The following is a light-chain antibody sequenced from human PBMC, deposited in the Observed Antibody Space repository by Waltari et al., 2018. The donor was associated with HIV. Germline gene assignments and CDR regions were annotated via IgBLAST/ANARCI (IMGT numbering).Light chain of an antibody. CDR3: QSYDSSLSGSHVV. CDR1: SSNIGAGYD. CDR2: GNS. J-gene: IGLJ2*01. Sequence: QSVLTQPPSVSGAPGQRVTISCTGSSSNIGAGYDVPWYQQLPGTAPKLLIYGNSNRPSGVPDRFSGSKSGTSASPAITGLQAEDEADYYCQSYDSSLSGSHVVFGGGTKLTVL. V-gene: IGLV1-40*01.